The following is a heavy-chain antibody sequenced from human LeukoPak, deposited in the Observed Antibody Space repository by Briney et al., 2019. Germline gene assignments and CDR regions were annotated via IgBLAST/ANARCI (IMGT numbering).Heavy chain of an antibody. CDR2: IYIGGST. J-gene: IGHJ4*02. D-gene: IGHD2-2*01. Sequence: GGSLRLSCAASGFTVSSNYMSWVRQAPGKGLEWVSVIYIGGSTYYPDSVQGRFTISRDISKNTLYLQMNSLRAEDTAVYYCARDWGYCSSTSCHVFDYWGQGTLVTVSS. CDR3: ARDWGYCSSTSCHVFDY. V-gene: IGHV3-53*01. CDR1: GFTVSSNY.